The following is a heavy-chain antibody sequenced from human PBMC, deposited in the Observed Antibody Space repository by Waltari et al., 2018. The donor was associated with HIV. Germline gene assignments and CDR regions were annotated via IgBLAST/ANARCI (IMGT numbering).Heavy chain of an antibody. CDR2: IYFSGNT. CDR1: VGSISSGVYY. CDR3: ATGPNSFLHREPYFDY. V-gene: IGHV4-61*02. J-gene: IGHJ4*02. Sequence: QVQLQESRSGLVKPSQTLSLTCTVSVGSISSGVYYWSWIRQPAGKELEWIGRIYFSGNTNNSPSLNSRATISTDTSKNRIPLKLTSVSAAGTAVYYCATGPNSFLHREPYFDYWGQGSLVTVSS. D-gene: IGHD2-21*01.